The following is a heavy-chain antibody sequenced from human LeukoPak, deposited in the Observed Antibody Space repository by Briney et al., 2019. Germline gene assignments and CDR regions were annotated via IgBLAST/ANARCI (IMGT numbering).Heavy chain of an antibody. CDR2: IYTSGST. CDR3: ARESGYYYYMDV. D-gene: IGHD1-26*01. V-gene: IGHV4-61*02. J-gene: IGHJ6*03. CDR1: GGSISSGSYY. Sequence: SETLSLTCTVSGGSISSGSYYWSWIRQPAGKGLEWIGRIYTSGSTNYNPSLKSRVTISVDTSKNQFSLKLSSVTAADTAVYYCARESGYYYYMDVWGKGTTVTVSS.